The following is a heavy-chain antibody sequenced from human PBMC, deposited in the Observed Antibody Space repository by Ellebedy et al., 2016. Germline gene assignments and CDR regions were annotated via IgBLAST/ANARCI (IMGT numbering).Heavy chain of an antibody. CDR1: GFTFSDYY. CDR3: ARDKGLGLQSISPV. V-gene: IGHV3-11*04. J-gene: IGHJ6*04. D-gene: IGHD4-11*01. Sequence: GESLKISXAASGFTFSDYYMSWIRQAPGKGLEWVSYISSSGSTIYYADSVKGRFTISRDNSKNTLYLQMNSLRAEDTAVYYCARDKGLGLQSISPVWGKGTTVTVSS. CDR2: ISSSGSTI.